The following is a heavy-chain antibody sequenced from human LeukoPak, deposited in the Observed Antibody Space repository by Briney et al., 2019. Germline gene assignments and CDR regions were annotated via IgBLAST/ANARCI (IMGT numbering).Heavy chain of an antibody. J-gene: IGHJ4*02. CDR3: ARDKIVGATTLDY. CDR1: GFTFSSYG. CDR2: ISHDGSNI. D-gene: IGHD1-26*01. V-gene: IGHV3-30*03. Sequence: PGGSLRLSCAASGFTFSSYGMHWVRQAPGKGLEWVAVISHDGSNIYYGDSVKGRFSISRDNSKNTLYLQMNSLRAEDTAVYYCARDKIVGATTLDYWGQGTLVTVSS.